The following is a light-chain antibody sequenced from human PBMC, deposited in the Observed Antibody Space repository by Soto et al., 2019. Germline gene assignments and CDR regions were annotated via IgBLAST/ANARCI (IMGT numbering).Light chain of an antibody. J-gene: IGLJ3*02. CDR2: PEGSGSY. CDR1: SGHSSYI. CDR3: ETWDSNTWV. Sequence: QSVLTQSSSASASLGSSVKLTCTLSSGHSSYIIAWHQQQPGKAPRYLMKPEGSGSYNTGSGVPDRFSGSSSGADRYLTISNLQFEDEADYYCETWDSNTWVFGGGTKLTVL. V-gene: IGLV4-60*02.